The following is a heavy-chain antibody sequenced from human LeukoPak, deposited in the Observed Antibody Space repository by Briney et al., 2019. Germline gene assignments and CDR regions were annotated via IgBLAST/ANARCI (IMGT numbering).Heavy chain of an antibody. Sequence: SETLSLTCAVSGGSISSGGYSWSWIRQPPGKGLEWIGYIYHSGSTYYNPSLKSRVTISVDRSKNQFSLKLSSVTAADTAVYYCARGDCSSTSCYVSARGIGFDPWGQGTLVTVSS. V-gene: IGHV4-30-2*01. CDR3: ARGDCSSTSCYVSARGIGFDP. CDR2: IYHSGST. J-gene: IGHJ5*02. CDR1: GGSISSGGYS. D-gene: IGHD2-2*01.